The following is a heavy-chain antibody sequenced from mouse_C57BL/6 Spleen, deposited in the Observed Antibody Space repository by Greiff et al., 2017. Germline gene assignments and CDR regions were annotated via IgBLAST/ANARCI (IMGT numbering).Heavy chain of an antibody. CDR2: IYPRSGNT. Sequence: QVQLKQSGAELARPGASVKLSCKASGYTFTSYGISWVKQRTGQGLEWIGEIYPRSGNTYYNEKFKGKATLTADKSSSTAYMELRSLTSADSAVYFCAKLIWPYAMDYWGQGTSVTVSS. J-gene: IGHJ4*01. CDR3: AKLIWPYAMDY. D-gene: IGHD2-1*01. CDR1: GYTFTSYG. V-gene: IGHV1-81*01.